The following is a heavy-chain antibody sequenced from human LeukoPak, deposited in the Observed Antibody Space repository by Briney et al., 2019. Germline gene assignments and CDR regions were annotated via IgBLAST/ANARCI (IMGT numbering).Heavy chain of an antibody. CDR3: AREWAARRADYYYYMDV. Sequence: SETLSLTCSVSGASISTYHWSWIRQPPGKGLEWLGYISYSGNTNYNPSLKSRVTMSVDTSKNQFSLKLSSVTAADTAVYYCAREWAARRADYYYYMDVWGKGTTVTVSS. J-gene: IGHJ6*03. D-gene: IGHD6-6*01. CDR1: GASISTYH. V-gene: IGHV4-59*12. CDR2: ISYSGNT.